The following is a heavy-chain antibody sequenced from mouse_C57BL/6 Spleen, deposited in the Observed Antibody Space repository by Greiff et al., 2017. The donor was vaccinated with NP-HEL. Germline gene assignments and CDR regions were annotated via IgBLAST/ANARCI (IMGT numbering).Heavy chain of an antibody. Sequence: EVKLMESGEGLVKPGGSLKLSCAASGFTFSSYAMSWVRQTPEKRLEWVAYISSGGDYIYYADTVKGRFTISRDNARNTLYLQMSSLKSEDTAMYYCTRDHPELGPTWFAYWGQGTLVTVSA. CDR3: TRDHPELGPTWFAY. D-gene: IGHD4-1*01. CDR2: ISSGGDYI. CDR1: GFTFSSYA. V-gene: IGHV5-9-1*02. J-gene: IGHJ3*01.